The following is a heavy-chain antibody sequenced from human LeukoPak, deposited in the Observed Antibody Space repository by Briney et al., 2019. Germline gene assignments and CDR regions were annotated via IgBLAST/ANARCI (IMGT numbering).Heavy chain of an antibody. CDR1: GGSISSSSYY. Sequence: SETLSLTCTVSGGSISSSSYYWGWIRLPPGKGLEWIGNIYYTGSTYYNPSLKSRVTISVDTSKNQFSLKLSSVTATDTAAYYCARYRYDSSGYPHSLGRAFDIWGQGTMVTVSS. CDR2: IYYTGST. V-gene: IGHV4-39*01. J-gene: IGHJ3*02. CDR3: ARYRYDSSGYPHSLGRAFDI. D-gene: IGHD3-22*01.